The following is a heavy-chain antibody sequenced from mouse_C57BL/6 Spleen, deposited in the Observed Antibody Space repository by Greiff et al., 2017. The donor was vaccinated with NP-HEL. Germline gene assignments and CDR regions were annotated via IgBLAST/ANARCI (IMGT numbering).Heavy chain of an antibody. Sequence: DVMLVESGGGLVKPGGSLKLSCAASGFTFSDYGMHWVRQAPEKGLEWVAYISSGSSTIYYADTVKGRFTISRDNAKNTLFLQMTSLRSEDTAMYYCARRYYDYDGDWYFDVWGTGTTVTVSS. CDR1: GFTFSDYG. CDR2: ISSGSSTI. CDR3: ARRYYDYDGDWYFDV. D-gene: IGHD2-4*01. V-gene: IGHV5-17*01. J-gene: IGHJ1*03.